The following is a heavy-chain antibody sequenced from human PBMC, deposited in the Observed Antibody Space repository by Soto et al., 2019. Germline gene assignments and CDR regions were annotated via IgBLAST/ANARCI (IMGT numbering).Heavy chain of an antibody. CDR1: GGSISSGGYY. V-gene: IGHV4-31*03. J-gene: IGHJ6*02. CDR3: AASCVGCGGFNYYGMDV. CDR2: IYYSGST. D-gene: IGHD2-21*01. Sequence: QVQLQESGPGLVKPSQTLSLTCTVSGGSISSGGYYWSWIRQHPGKGLEWIGYIYYSGSTYYNPPLKSRFTISVDTSKNQFSLKLSSVTAADTAVYYCAASCVGCGGFNYYGMDVWGQGTTVTVSS.